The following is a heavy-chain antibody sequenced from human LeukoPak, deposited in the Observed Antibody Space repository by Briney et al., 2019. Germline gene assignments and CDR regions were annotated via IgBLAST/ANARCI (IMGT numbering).Heavy chain of an antibody. CDR1: GFTFSSSA. D-gene: IGHD3-3*01. Sequence: GSLRLSCAASGFTFSSSAMNWVRQAPGKGLEWVSAVSGSGGSTYYADSVKGRFTISRDNSKNTLYLQMNSLRAEDTAIYYCAKDSTISGVDYFDYWGQGTLVTVSS. V-gene: IGHV3-23*01. CDR2: VSGSGGST. CDR3: AKDSTISGVDYFDY. J-gene: IGHJ4*02.